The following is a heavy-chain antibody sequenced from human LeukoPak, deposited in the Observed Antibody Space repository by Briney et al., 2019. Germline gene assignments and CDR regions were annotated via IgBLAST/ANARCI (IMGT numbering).Heavy chain of an antibody. CDR2: MNQDGNEK. J-gene: IGHJ5*02. CDR3: ARDVDRRDDP. CDR1: GFTFSSYS. Sequence: PGGSLRLSCAASGFTFSSYSMNWVRQVPGKGLEWVANMNQDGNEKRYVDSVKGRFTISRDNAKNLLFLQMNNMRVEDTGVYYCARDVDRRDDPWGQGILVTVSS. D-gene: IGHD3-9*01. V-gene: IGHV3-7*01.